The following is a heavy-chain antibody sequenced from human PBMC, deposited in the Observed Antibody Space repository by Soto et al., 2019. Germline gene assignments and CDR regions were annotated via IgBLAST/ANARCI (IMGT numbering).Heavy chain of an antibody. J-gene: IGHJ4*02. CDR1: GGTFSNSG. Sequence: QLHLVQSGAEVKKPGSSLKVSCKASGGTFSNSGISWGRHAPGQGLAWMGGMIPMFDTRNYAQKLQGRTTIIADESTSTVYMELSNLRSADTGVYYCARAPILVSVTLHENYFDSWGQGTLVTVSS. D-gene: IGHD2-21*02. CDR3: ARAPILVSVTLHENYFDS. V-gene: IGHV1-69*01. CDR2: MIPMFDTR.